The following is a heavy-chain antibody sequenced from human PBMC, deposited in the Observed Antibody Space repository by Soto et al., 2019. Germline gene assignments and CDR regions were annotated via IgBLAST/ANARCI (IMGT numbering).Heavy chain of an antibody. CDR2: ISGSGGST. V-gene: IGHV3-23*01. CDR1: GFTFSSYA. Sequence: GGSLRLSCAASGFTFSSYAMSWVRQAPGKGLEWVSAISGSGGSTYYADSVKGRFTISRDNSKNTLYLQMNSLRAEDTAVYYCAKDRSYYYDSSGYVFDYWGQGTLVTVSS. CDR3: AKDRSYYYDSSGYVFDY. J-gene: IGHJ4*02. D-gene: IGHD3-22*01.